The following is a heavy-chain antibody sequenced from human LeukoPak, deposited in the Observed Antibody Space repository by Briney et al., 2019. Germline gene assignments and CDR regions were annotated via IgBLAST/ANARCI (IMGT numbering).Heavy chain of an antibody. CDR2: IHYSGST. V-gene: IGHV4-39*07. J-gene: IGHJ6*03. CDR1: GGSISSSSYY. CDR3: ARGYCSGGSCYSYYYYNYMDV. D-gene: IGHD2-15*01. Sequence: SQTLSLTCTVSGGSISSSSYYWGWIRQPPGKGLEWIGSIHYSGSTNYNPSLKSRVTISVDTSKNQFSLKLSSVTAADTAVYYCARGYCSGGSCYSYYYYNYMDVWGKGTTVTVSS.